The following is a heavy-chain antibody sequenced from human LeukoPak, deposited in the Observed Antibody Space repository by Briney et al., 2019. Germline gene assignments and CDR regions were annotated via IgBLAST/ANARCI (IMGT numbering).Heavy chain of an antibody. J-gene: IGHJ4*02. Sequence: QTGGSLRLSCAASGFTFSRYRMHWVRQVPGKGLVWVSHINSDGSSTSYADSVKGRFTISRDNAKNTLCLQMNSLRAEDTALYYCTRKRPSTQQLDLGVFDYWGQGTLVTVSS. V-gene: IGHV3-74*01. D-gene: IGHD6-13*01. CDR1: GFTFSRYR. CDR3: TRKRPSTQQLDLGVFDY. CDR2: INSDGSST.